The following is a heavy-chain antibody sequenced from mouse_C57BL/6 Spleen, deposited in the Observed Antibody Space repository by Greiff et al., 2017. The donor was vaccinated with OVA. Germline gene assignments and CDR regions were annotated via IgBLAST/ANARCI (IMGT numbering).Heavy chain of an antibody. J-gene: IGHJ4*01. CDR3: ARPIPTVVAKDAMDY. CDR2: ISSGGSYT. V-gene: IGHV5-6*02. D-gene: IGHD1-1*01. CDR1: GFTFSSYG. Sequence: EVKLEESGGDLVKPGGSLKLSCAASGFTFSSYGMSWVRQTPDKRLEWVATISSGGSYTYYPDSVKGRFTISRDNAKNTLYLQMSSLKSEDTAMYYCARPIPTVVAKDAMDYWGQGTSVTVSS.